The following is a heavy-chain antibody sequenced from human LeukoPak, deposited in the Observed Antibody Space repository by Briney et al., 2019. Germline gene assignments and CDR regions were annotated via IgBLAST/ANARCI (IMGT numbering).Heavy chain of an antibody. V-gene: IGHV4-34*01. CDR3: ARGMSPDY. J-gene: IGHJ4*02. CDR2: INHSGST. CDR1: GGSFSGYY. Sequence: PSETLSLTCAVYGGSFSGYYWSWIRQPPRKGLEWIGEINHSGSTNYNPSLNSRVTISVDTSKNQFSLKLSSVTAADTAVYYCARGMSPDYWGQGTLVTVSS.